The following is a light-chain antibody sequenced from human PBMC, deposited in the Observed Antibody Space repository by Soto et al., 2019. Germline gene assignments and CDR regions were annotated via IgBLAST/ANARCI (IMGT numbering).Light chain of an antibody. Sequence: EIVMTQSPVTLSVSPGERATLSCRASPSVSSNLAWYQQKPGQAPRLLIYAASTRATGIPARFSGSGSGTEFTLTISSLQSEDSAVYYCQQYNNWPRTFGQGTKVEIK. CDR3: QQYNNWPRT. J-gene: IGKJ1*01. CDR2: AAS. V-gene: IGKV3-15*01. CDR1: PSVSSN.